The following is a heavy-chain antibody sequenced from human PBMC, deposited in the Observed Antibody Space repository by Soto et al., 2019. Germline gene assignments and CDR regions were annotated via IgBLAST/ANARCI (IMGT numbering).Heavy chain of an antibody. Sequence: SETLSLTCAVYGGSFRGYYWTWIRQPPGTGLEWIGEINHSGSTNYNPSLKSRVTISVDTSKNQFSLKLTSVTAADTAVYYCARDKITGLFDFWGQGTLVIGSS. D-gene: IGHD2-8*02. CDR3: ARDKITGLFDF. CDR2: INHSGST. V-gene: IGHV4-34*01. J-gene: IGHJ4*02. CDR1: GGSFRGYY.